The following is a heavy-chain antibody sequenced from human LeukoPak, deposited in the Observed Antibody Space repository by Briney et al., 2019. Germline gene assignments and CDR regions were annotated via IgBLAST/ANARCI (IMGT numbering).Heavy chain of an antibody. CDR1: GGSISSGGYY. D-gene: IGHD2-2*01. Sequence: SETLSLTCTVSGGSISSGGYYWSWIRQPPGKGLQWLGYIYYSGNANYNPSLKSRVTISVDTSKNQFSLKLTSVTAADTAVYYCARERFSSSPSYYYGMDVWGQGTTVTVSS. J-gene: IGHJ6*02. CDR2: IYYSGNA. CDR3: ARERFSSSPSYYYGMDV. V-gene: IGHV4-61*08.